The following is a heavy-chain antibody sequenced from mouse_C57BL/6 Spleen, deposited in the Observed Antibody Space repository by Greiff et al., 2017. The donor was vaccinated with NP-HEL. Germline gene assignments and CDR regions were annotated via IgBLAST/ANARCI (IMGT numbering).Heavy chain of an antibody. CDR3: ARSRGTGLYAMDY. V-gene: IGHV1-69*01. CDR1: GYTFTSYW. D-gene: IGHD4-1*01. J-gene: IGHJ4*01. Sequence: VQLQQPGAELVMPGASVKLSCKASGYTFTSYWMHWVKQRPGQGLEWIGEIDPSDSYTNYNQKFKGKSTLTVDKSSSTAYMQLSSLTSEDSAVYYCARSRGTGLYAMDYWGQGTSVTVSS. CDR2: IDPSDSYT.